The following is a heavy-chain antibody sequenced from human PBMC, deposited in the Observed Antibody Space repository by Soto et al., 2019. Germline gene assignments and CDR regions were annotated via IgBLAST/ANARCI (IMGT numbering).Heavy chain of an antibody. Sequence: GSLRLSCEASGFTFNTYSMHWVRQPPGKGLEWLAAIWYDGTQKHYADSVKGRFIISRDNSKKTLYLEMNSLRAEDTAVYYCARAGGTTVTGLWHFDSWGQGT. V-gene: IGHV3-33*01. CDR2: IWYDGTQK. CDR3: ARAGGTTVTGLWHFDS. J-gene: IGHJ4*02. CDR1: GFTFNTYS. D-gene: IGHD4-17*01.